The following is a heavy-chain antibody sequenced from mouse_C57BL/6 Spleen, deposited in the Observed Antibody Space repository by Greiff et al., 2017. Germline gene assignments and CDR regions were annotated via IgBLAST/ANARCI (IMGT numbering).Heavy chain of an antibody. J-gene: IGHJ3*01. Sequence: DVKLVESGPGLVKPSQSLSLTCSVTGYSITSGYYWNWIRQFPGNKLEWMGYISYDGSNNYNPSLKNRISITRDTSKNQFFLKLNSVTTEDTATYYCARDDDSFAYWGQGTLVTVSA. D-gene: IGHD2-4*01. CDR1: GYSITSGYY. CDR3: ARDDDSFAY. V-gene: IGHV3-6*01. CDR2: ISYDGSN.